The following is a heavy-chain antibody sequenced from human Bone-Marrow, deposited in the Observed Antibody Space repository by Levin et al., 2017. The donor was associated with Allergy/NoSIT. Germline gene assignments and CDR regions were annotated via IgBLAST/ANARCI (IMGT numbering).Heavy chain of an antibody. D-gene: IGHD3-22*01. CDR3: ARDHYYDSSGFYLFDY. V-gene: IGHV4-59*01. Sequence: PGGSLSLTCTVSGGSIGIYYWSWIRQPPGKGLEWLGYVYYSGSTSYNPSLKSRVTISVDTSKNQFSLKLSSVTAADTAVYYCARDHYYDSSGFYLFDYWGQGTLVTVSS. CDR2: VYYSGST. CDR1: GGSIGIYY. J-gene: IGHJ4*02.